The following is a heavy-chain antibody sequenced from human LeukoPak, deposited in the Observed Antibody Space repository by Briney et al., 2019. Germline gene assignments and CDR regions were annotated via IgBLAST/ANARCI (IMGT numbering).Heavy chain of an antibody. V-gene: IGHV4/OR15-8*01. Sequence: SETLSLTCDVSGGSIDSTNWRNWVRQPPGKGLEWIGEIHHDGRINYNPSLKSRVTLSVDKSKNQFSLRLNSVTAADTAMYYCARSHDHLWGNYPDYWGQGTLVTVSS. CDR2: IHHDGRI. J-gene: IGHJ4*02. D-gene: IGHD3-16*02. CDR3: ARSHDHLWGNYPDY. CDR1: GGSIDSTNW.